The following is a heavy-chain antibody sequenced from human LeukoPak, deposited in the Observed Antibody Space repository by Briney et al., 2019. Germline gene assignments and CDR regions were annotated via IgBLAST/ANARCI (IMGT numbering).Heavy chain of an antibody. Sequence: GESLRLSCIASGFTFSSYAMGWVRQAPGKGLDWVSAISGSGVTTHYAGSVQGRFSISRDNSRSTLYLQMNSLRPEDTAIYYCAREGYYGSGSPPSLYFDYWGQGTLVTVSS. D-gene: IGHD3-10*01. CDR2: ISGSGVTT. J-gene: IGHJ4*02. V-gene: IGHV3-23*01. CDR3: AREGYYGSGSPPSLYFDY. CDR1: GFTFSSYA.